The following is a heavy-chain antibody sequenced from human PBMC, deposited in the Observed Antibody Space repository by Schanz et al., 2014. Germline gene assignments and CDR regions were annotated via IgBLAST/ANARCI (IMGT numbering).Heavy chain of an antibody. CDR3: ARDRGHGDLPGDI. J-gene: IGHJ3*02. Sequence: QVQLQESGPGLLKPSETLSLTCTVSGGSIRSYFWSWILQPPGKGLEWIGYIYYSGSSDYNPSLKSRVTISVDTSKNQFSLNLSSATAADTAVYYCARDRGHGDLPGDIWGQGTMVTVSS. CDR1: GGSIRSYF. D-gene: IGHD4-17*01. V-gene: IGHV4-59*12. CDR2: IYYSGSS.